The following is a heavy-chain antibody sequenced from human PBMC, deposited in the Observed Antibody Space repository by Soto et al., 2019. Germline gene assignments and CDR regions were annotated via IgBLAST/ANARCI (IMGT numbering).Heavy chain of an antibody. CDR2: FDPEDGET. J-gene: IGHJ3*02. D-gene: IGHD6-19*01. CDR1: GYTLTELS. Sequence: ASVKVSCKVSGYTLTELSMQWVRQALGKGLEWMGGFDPEDGETIYAQKFQGRVTMTEDTSTDTAYMELSSLRSEDTAVYYCASIAVAVDAFDIWGQGTMVTVSS. V-gene: IGHV1-24*01. CDR3: ASIAVAVDAFDI.